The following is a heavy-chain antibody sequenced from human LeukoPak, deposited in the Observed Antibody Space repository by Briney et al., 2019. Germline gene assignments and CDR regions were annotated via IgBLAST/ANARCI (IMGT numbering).Heavy chain of an antibody. CDR3: ARGIASYYDILTGYLGYEGSDYMDV. D-gene: IGHD3-9*01. CDR2: ISFSGTYI. Sequence: PGGSLRLSCAASGFSFSSYSMNWVRQAPGKGLEWVASISFSGTYIYYADSVKGRFTISRDNAENSLYLQMSSLRAEDTAVYYCARGIASYYDILTGYLGYEGSDYMDVWGKGTTVTVSS. CDR1: GFSFSSYS. V-gene: IGHV3-21*04. J-gene: IGHJ6*03.